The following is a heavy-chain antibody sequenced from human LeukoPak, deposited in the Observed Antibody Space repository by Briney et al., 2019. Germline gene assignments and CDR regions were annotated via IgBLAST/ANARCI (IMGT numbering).Heavy chain of an antibody. CDR2: ISTYNGNT. CDR1: GYTFTSYG. V-gene: IGHV1-18*01. CDR3: ATSPRLLWWFDP. D-gene: IGHD3-10*01. J-gene: IGHJ5*02. Sequence: ASVKVSCKASGYTFTSYGISWVRQAPGQGLEWMGWISTYNGNTNSAQKLQGRVTMTEDTSTDTAYMELSSLRSEDTAVYYCATSPRLLWWFDPWGQGTLVTVSS.